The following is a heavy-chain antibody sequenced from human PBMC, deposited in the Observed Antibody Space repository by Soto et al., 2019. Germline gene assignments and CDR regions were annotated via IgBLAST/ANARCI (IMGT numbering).Heavy chain of an antibody. V-gene: IGHV1-18*04. J-gene: IGHJ6*02. Sequence: GXSXKVSCTASGYTXTSYGISWVRQAPGQGLEWMGWISAYNCNKNYARKLQGRVTMTTETSTSTAYMEMRRMRSDDTAVYYCARDNIQYGMDVWGQGTTGTVS. CDR1: GYTXTSYG. CDR3: ARDNIQYGMDV. CDR2: ISAYNCNK. D-gene: IGHD1-1*01.